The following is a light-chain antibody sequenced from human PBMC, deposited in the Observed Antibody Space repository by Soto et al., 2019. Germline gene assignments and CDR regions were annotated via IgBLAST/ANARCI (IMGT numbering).Light chain of an antibody. J-gene: IGLJ1*01. CDR2: AVS. CDR1: STDIGSYDH. CDR3: ISYTDRQSYR. Sequence: QSVLTQPASVSGSPGHSITISCSGTSTDIGSYDHVAWYQQFPGKSPKRIIYAVSDRPSGVSDRFSGSKSGISASLTISGLQTEDEADYYCISYTDRQSYRFGTGTKVTVL. V-gene: IGLV2-14*03.